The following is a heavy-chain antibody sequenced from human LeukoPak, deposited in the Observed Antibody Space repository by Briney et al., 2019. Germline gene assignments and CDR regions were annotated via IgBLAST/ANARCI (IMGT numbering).Heavy chain of an antibody. J-gene: IGHJ5*02. V-gene: IGHV3-74*01. CDR2: IDSDGRRT. CDR3: ARDLSNWTDAGGTS. CDR1: GFTFSPYW. Sequence: PGGSLRLSCAASGFTFSPYWMHWVRQAPGKGLMWVSHIDSDGRRTSYADSVRGRFTISRDNAKSTLYLQMNSLRAEDTAVYYCARDLSNWTDAGGTSWGQGTLVTVSS. D-gene: IGHD1-20*01.